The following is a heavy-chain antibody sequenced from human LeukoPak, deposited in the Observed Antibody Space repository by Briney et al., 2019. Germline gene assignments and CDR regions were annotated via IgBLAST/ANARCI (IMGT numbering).Heavy chain of an antibody. V-gene: IGHV3-7*01. CDR3: ARFDYYHAFDI. D-gene: IGHD3-10*01. CDR1: GFTFSSYW. CDR2: IKQDGSEK. J-gene: IGHJ3*02. Sequence: GGSLRVSCAASGFTFSSYWMSWVRQAPGNGLEWVANIKQDGSEKYYVDSVKGRFTISRDNAKNSLYLQMSSLRAEDTAVYYCARFDYYHAFDIWGQGTMVTVSS.